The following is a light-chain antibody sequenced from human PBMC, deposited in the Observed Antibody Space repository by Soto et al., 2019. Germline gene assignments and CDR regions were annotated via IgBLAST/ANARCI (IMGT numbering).Light chain of an antibody. Sequence: IQMNQFPSSLSASVGDRVTITCRAGQTVIRYLNWYQQKPGRAPNLLIYAGSNLQSGVPSKFSGSVSGTEFTRTISGRQPEDFAIYYCQQSYRTLFTFGAGTKVELK. V-gene: IGKV1-39*01. CDR3: QQSYRTLFT. CDR1: QTVIRY. J-gene: IGKJ3*01. CDR2: AGS.